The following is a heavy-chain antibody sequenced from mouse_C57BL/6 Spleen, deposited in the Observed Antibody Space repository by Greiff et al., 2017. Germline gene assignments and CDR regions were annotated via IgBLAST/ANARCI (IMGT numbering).Heavy chain of an antibody. CDR3: ARWGRVEAGFAY. J-gene: IGHJ3*01. CDR1: GYTFTSYW. Sequence: QVQLQQPGAELVKPGASVKMSCKASGYTFTSYWITWVKQRPGQGLEWIGDIYPGSGSINYNEKFKSKATLTVDTSSSTAYMQLSSLTSEDSAVXDCARWGRVEAGFAYWGQGTLVTVSA. CDR2: IYPGSGSI. V-gene: IGHV1-55*01.